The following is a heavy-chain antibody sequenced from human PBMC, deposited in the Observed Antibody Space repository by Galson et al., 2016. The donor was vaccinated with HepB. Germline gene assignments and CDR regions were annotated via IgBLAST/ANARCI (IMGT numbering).Heavy chain of an antibody. D-gene: IGHD3-10*01. Sequence: SVKVSCKASGYTFVSYGISWVRQVPGQGLEWVGWISGWNGNTNYAEKFQDRVHMTTDIPTSTAYMELRSLRSDDTAIYYCVRNQPMTRGESYCDSWGQGTLVTVSS. CDR3: VRNQPMTRGESYCDS. J-gene: IGHJ4*02. V-gene: IGHV1-18*01. CDR2: ISGWNGNT. CDR1: GYTFVSYG.